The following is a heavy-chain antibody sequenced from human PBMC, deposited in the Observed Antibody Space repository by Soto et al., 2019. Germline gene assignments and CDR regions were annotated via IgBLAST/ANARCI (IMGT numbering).Heavy chain of an antibody. J-gene: IGHJ5*02. CDR2: IYYSGST. Sequence: PSETLSLTCTVSGGSISSYYWSWIRQPPGKGLEWIGYIYYSGSTNYNPSLKSRVTISVDTSENQFSLKLSFVTAADTAVYYCARDLTWWFDPWGQGTLVTVSS. CDR3: ARDLTWWFDP. CDR1: GGSISSYY. V-gene: IGHV4-59*01.